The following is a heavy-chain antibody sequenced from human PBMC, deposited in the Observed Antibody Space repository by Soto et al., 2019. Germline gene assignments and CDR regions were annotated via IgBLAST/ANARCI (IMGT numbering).Heavy chain of an antibody. Sequence: SETLSLTCTVSGGSISSSSYYWGWIRQPPGKGLEWIGSIYYSGSTYYNPSLKSRVTISVDTSKNQFSLKLSSVTAADTAVYYCARDEVSGELELLDYWGQGTLVTVSS. CDR2: IYYSGST. J-gene: IGHJ4*02. CDR1: GGSISSSSYY. D-gene: IGHD1-7*01. V-gene: IGHV4-39*07. CDR3: ARDEVSGELELLDY.